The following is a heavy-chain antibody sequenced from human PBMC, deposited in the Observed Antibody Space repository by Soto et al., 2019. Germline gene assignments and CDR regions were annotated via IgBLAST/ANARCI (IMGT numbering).Heavy chain of an antibody. V-gene: IGHV1-69*13. D-gene: IGHD3-9*01. CDR3: ARVGDYDILTGSGYGMDV. CDR2: IIPIFGTA. CDR1: GGSFSRYA. Sequence: LVKVSCKTSGGSFSRYAISWVRQAPGQGLEWMGGIIPIFGTANYAQKFQGRVTITADESTSTAYMKLSSLRSEDTAVYYCARVGDYDILTGSGYGMDVWGQGTTVTVSS. J-gene: IGHJ6*02.